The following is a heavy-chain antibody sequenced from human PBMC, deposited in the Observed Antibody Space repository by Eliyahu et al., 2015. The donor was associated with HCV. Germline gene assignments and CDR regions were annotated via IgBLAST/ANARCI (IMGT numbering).Heavy chain of an antibody. CDR1: DGSVSGYY. CDR2: ISFSGST. Sequence: TVSDGSVSGYYWSWIRQPPGKGLEWIASISFSGSTTYNPSLKSRVTISVDSSKNQFSLKLTSVTAADTAVYYCARNAGGFLEWGLDYWGRGTLVTVSS. V-gene: IGHV4-59*02. D-gene: IGHD3-3*01. CDR3: ARNAGGFLEWGLDY. J-gene: IGHJ4*02.